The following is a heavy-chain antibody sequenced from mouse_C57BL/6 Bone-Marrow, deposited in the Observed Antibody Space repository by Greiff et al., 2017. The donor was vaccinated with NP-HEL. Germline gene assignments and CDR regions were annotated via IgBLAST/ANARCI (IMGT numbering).Heavy chain of an antibody. D-gene: IGHD1-1*01. J-gene: IGHJ4*01. V-gene: IGHV1-50*01. CDR2: IDPSDSYT. CDR3: ASYYGYRYYAMDY. Sequence: QVHVKQPGAELVKPGASVKLSCKASGYTFTSYWMQWVKQRPGQGLEWIGEIDPSDSYTNYNQKFKGKATLTVDTSSSTAYMQLSSLTSEDSAVYYCASYYGYRYYAMDYWGQGTSVTVSS. CDR1: GYTFTSYW.